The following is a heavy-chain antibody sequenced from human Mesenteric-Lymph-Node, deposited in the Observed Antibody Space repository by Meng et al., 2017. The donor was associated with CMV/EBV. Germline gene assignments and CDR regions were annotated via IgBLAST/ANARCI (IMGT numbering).Heavy chain of an antibody. Sequence: SETLSLTCTVSGGSINSNIYYGGWIRQPPGKGLEWIGTINYSGSTSYNPSLKSRVTISVDTSKTQFSLKLTSVTAADTAVYYCARIIESKLRFLEYLEGVRYIDYWGQGTLVTVSS. CDR2: INYSGST. CDR1: GGSINSNIYY. J-gene: IGHJ4*02. V-gene: IGHV4-39*07. CDR3: ARIIESKLRFLEYLEGVRYIDY. D-gene: IGHD3-3*01.